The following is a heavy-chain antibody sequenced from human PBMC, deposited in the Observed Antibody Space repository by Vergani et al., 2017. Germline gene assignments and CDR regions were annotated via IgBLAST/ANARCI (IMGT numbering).Heavy chain of an antibody. Sequence: EVQLLESGGGLVQPGGSLRLSCAASGFTFSSYAMSWVRQAPGKGLEWVSAISGSGGSTYYADSVKGRFTISRDNSKNTLYLQMNSLRAEDTAVYYCARQLGYCSGGSCYSRYYFDYWGQGTLVTVSS. V-gene: IGHV3-23*01. CDR2: ISGSGGST. CDR3: ARQLGYCSGGSCYSRYYFDY. J-gene: IGHJ4*02. CDR1: GFTFSSYA. D-gene: IGHD2-15*01.